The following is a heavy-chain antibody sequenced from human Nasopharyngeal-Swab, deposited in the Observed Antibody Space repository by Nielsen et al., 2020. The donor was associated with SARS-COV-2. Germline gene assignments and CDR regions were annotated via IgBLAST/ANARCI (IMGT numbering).Heavy chain of an antibody. CDR2: INHSGST. CDR3: ARGLSGIVPAPILGLGPYYYYYYMDV. Sequence: WIRQPPGKGPEWIAEINHSGSTNYNPSLKSRVTLSVDTSMSQVSLEVSSVTAADTAVYYCARGLSGIVPAPILGLGPYYYYYYMDVWGKGTTVTVSS. J-gene: IGHJ6*03. D-gene: IGHD2-2*01. V-gene: IGHV4-34*01.